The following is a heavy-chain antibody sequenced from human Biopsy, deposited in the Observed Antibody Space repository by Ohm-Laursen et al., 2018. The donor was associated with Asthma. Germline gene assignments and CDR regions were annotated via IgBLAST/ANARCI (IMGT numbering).Heavy chain of an antibody. CDR2: IYYIGST. CDR3: ARRGGVRRYFDY. Sequence: TLSLTCTVSGGSISSGAYYWSWVRQPPGKGLEWIGYIYYIGSTYYNPSLKSRVALSLDTSKNQYSLELSPVTAADTAVYFCARRGGVRRYFDYWGQGTLVTVSS. D-gene: IGHD3-16*01. CDR1: GGSISSGAYY. J-gene: IGHJ4*02. V-gene: IGHV4-30-4*01.